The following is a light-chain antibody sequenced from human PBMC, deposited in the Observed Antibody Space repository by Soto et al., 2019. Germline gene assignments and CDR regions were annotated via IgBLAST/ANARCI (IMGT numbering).Light chain of an antibody. CDR2: SAS. CDR1: QGIGSW. CDR3: QQASSFPLT. J-gene: IGKJ4*01. Sequence: IQMTQSPSSVSASVGDTVTITCRASQGIGSWLAWYHQIPGKAPKLRIYSASSLQSGTPSRFTGRGSGAAFTLSITNLQPEDVGVYHCQQASSFPLTFGGGTKVDIK. V-gene: IGKV1-12*01.